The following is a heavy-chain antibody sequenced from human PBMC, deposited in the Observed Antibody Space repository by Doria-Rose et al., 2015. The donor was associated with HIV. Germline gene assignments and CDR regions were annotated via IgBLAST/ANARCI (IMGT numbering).Heavy chain of an antibody. D-gene: IGHD6-13*01. V-gene: IGHV2-26*01. CDR1: GVSLSSPGMG. CDR3: ARIKSSRWYHKYYFDF. J-gene: IGHJ4*02. CDR2: MFSDDER. Sequence: QVTLKESGPVLVKPTETLTLTCTVSGVSLSSPGMGVSWIRQPPGKALEWLANMFSDDERSYKASLKSRLTISRRTSKRQVVLTMTDMDPVDTATYYCARIKSSRWYHKYYFDFWGQGTLVIVSA.